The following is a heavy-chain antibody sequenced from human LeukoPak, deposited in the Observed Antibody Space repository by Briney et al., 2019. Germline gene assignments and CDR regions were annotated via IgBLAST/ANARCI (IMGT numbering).Heavy chain of an antibody. J-gene: IGHJ6*03. Sequence: ASVKVSCKASGYTFTSYGISWVRQALGQGLEWMGWISAYNGNTNYAQKLQGRVTMTTDTSTSTAYMELRSLRSDDTAVYYCARESGGRSLRCYYYMDVWGKGTTVTVSS. V-gene: IGHV1-18*01. CDR2: ISAYNGNT. D-gene: IGHD2-15*01. CDR1: GYTFTSYG. CDR3: ARESGGRSLRCYYYMDV.